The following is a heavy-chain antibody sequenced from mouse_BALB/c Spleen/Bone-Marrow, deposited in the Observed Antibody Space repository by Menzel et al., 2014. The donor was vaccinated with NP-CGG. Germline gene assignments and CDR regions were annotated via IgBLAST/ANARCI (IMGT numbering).Heavy chain of an antibody. V-gene: IGHV2-5*01. J-gene: IGHJ3*01. CDR2: IWRGGST. CDR1: GFSLTSYG. CDR3: ANYDYDQAWFAY. D-gene: IGHD2-4*01. Sequence: VKLQESGPGLVQPSQSLSITCTVSGFSLTSYGVHWVRQSPGKGLEWLGVIWRGGSTDYNAAFMSRLSITKDNSKSQVFFKMNSLQADDTAIYYCANYDYDQAWFAYWGQGTLVTVSA.